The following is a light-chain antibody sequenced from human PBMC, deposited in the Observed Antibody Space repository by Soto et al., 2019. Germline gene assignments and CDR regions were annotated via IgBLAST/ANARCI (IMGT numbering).Light chain of an antibody. V-gene: IGKV1-39*01. J-gene: IGKJ2*01. CDR1: QSIGSY. Sequence: DIQMTQSPSSLSASVGDRVTITCRASQSIGSYLNWYHHKPGRAPKVLIFAASSLQSEVPAWCSGSGSAAEFTLTISKLQLEDFETYYCQQSYTPPRTFGQGTRLEIK. CDR3: QQSYTPPRT. CDR2: AAS.